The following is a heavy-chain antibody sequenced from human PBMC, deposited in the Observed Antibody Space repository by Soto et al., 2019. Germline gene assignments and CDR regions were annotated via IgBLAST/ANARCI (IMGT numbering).Heavy chain of an antibody. Sequence: SETLSLTCTVSGGSISSYYWSWIRQPPGKGLEWIGYIYYSGSTNYNPSLKSRVTISVDTSKNQFSLKLSSVTAADTAVYYCARGGEYYYGSGSLHDAFDIWGQGTMVTVSS. D-gene: IGHD3-10*01. CDR3: ARGGEYYYGSGSLHDAFDI. V-gene: IGHV4-59*08. J-gene: IGHJ3*02. CDR2: IYYSGST. CDR1: GGSISSYY.